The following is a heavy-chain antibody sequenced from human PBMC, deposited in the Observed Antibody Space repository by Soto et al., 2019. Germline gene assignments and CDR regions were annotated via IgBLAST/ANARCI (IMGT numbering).Heavy chain of an antibody. CDR2: IIPVFGRP. V-gene: IGHV1-69*13. Sequence: SVKVSCKASGGSFSSFGIGWVRQAPGQGLEWMGGIIPVFGRPNYAQRFRGRLTITADESTNTVYLELIDLRSEDTAVYYCAREGSGYNLWGQGTQVTVSS. D-gene: IGHD5-12*01. CDR3: AREGSGYNL. CDR1: GGSFSSFG. J-gene: IGHJ1*01.